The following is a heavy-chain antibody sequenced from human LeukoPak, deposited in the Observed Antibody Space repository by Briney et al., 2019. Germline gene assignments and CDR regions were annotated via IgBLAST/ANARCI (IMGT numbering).Heavy chain of an antibody. CDR2: ILLIFGTA. D-gene: IGHD6-13*01. J-gene: IGHJ6*03. CDR3: ARASLWSSKGYYYYYYYMDV. CDR1: GDTFSSYA. V-gene: IGHV1-69*06. Sequence: SVKVSCKASGDTFSSYAISWVRQAPGQGLEWMGGILLIFGTANYAQKFQGRVTITADKSTSTAYMELSSLRSEDTAVYYCARASLWSSKGYYYYYYYMDVWGKGTTVTVSS.